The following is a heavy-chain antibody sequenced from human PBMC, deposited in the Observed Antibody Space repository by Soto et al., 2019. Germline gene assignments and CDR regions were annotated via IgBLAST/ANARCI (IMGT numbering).Heavy chain of an antibody. CDR2: IIPIFGTA. Sequence: ASVKVSFKASGGTFSSYAISWVRQAPGQGLEWMGGIIPIFGTANYAQKFQGRVTITADESTSKAYMELSSLRSEDTAVYYCASDGGPSYYYDSSPPDYSFDYWPQATLLHVSS. CDR3: ASDGGPSYYYDSSPPDYSFDY. D-gene: IGHD3-22*01. J-gene: IGHJ4*02. V-gene: IGHV1-69*01. CDR1: GGTFSSYA.